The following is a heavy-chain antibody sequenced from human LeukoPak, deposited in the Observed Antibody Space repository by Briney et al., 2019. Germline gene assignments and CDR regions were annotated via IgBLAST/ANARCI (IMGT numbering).Heavy chain of an antibody. CDR1: GDSISSYY. D-gene: IGHD6-13*01. Sequence: SETLSLTCTVPGDSISSYYWSWIRQPPGKGLEWIGYIYYSGSTEYNPSLKSRVTILVDTSKNQFSLKLSSVTAADTAVYFCARGQGSTWTGWFDPWGQGTLVTVSS. J-gene: IGHJ5*02. V-gene: IGHV4-59*01. CDR3: ARGQGSTWTGWFDP. CDR2: IYYSGST.